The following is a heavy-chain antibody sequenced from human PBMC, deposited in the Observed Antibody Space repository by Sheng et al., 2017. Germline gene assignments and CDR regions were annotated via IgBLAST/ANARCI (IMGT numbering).Heavy chain of an antibody. D-gene: IGHD6-13*01. CDR1: GGTFSNYA. V-gene: IGHV1-69*13. Sequence: QVQLVQSGAEVKKPGSSVKVSCKASGGTFSNYAISWVRQAPGQGLEWMGGIIPIFDTATYAQKFQDRVTIIADESTSTAYMELSSLRSEDTAVYYCATVPPSPSHSTHFDSWGQGTLVTVSS. J-gene: IGHJ4*02. CDR2: IIPIFDTA. CDR3: ATVPPSPSHSTHFDS.